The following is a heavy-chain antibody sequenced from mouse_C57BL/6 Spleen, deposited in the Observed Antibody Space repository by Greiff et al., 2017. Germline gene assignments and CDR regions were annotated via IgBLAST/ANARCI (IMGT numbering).Heavy chain of an antibody. Sequence: VKLMESGPGLVQPSQSLSITCTVSGFSLTSYGVHWVRQSPGKGLEWLGVIWSGGSTDYNAGFISGLSISKDNSKSQVFFKMSSLQADDTAIYYCARKDSMDYWGQGTSVTVSS. V-gene: IGHV2-2*01. CDR2: IWSGGST. J-gene: IGHJ4*01. CDR3: ARKDSMDY. CDR1: GFSLTSYG.